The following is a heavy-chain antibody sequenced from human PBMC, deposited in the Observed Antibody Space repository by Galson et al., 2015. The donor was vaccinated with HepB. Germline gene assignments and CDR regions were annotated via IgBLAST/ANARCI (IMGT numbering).Heavy chain of an antibody. CDR1: GFTFSSYG. V-gene: IGHV3-33*01. J-gene: IGHJ4*02. Sequence: PRLSCAASGFTFSSYGMHWVRQAPGKGLEWVAVIWYDGSNKYYADSVKGRFTISRDNSKNTLYLQMNSLRAEDTAVYYCARKARGILTGYPFDYWGQGTLVTVSS. CDR3: ARKARGILTGYPFDY. D-gene: IGHD3-9*01. CDR2: IWYDGSNK.